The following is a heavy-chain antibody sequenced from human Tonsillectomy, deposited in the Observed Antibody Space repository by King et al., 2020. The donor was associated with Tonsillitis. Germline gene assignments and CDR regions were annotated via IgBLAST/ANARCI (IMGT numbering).Heavy chain of an antibody. CDR3: ARAYYGDYRYWFDP. V-gene: IGHV3-48*02. CDR1: GFTFSSYS. J-gene: IGHJ5*02. Sequence: VQLVESGGGLVQPGGSLRLSCAASGFTFSSYSMNWVRQAPGKGLEWVSYISSSSSTIYYADSVKGRFTISRDNAKNSLYLQMNSLRDEDTAVYYCARAYYGDYRYWFDPRGQGTLVTVSS. CDR2: ISSSSSTI. D-gene: IGHD4-17*01.